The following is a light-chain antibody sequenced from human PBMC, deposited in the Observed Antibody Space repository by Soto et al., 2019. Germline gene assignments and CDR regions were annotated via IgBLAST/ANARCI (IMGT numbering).Light chain of an antibody. J-gene: IGKJ2*01. CDR2: DAS. CDR3: QQRGKWTRT. CDR1: QSVSSY. Sequence: EIVLTQSPATLSLSPGERATLSCRASQSVSSYLAWYQQKPGQAPRLLIYDASNRATDIPARFSGSGSGTDFTLTISSLESEDFAVYYCQQRGKWTRTLGQGTKLEIK. V-gene: IGKV3-11*01.